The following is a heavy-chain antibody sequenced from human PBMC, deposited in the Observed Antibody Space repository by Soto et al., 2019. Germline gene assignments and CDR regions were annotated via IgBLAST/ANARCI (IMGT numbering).Heavy chain of an antibody. V-gene: IGHV3-23*01. CDR3: AGRGFGYYYYYGMDV. J-gene: IGHJ6*02. D-gene: IGHD5-12*01. CDR1: GFTFSSYA. CDR2: ISGSGGST. Sequence: LRLSCAASGFTFSSYAMSWVRQAPGKGLEWVSAISGSGGSTYYADSVKGRFTISRDNSKNTLYLQMNSLRAEDTAVYYCAGRGFGYYYYYGMDVWGQGTTVTVSS.